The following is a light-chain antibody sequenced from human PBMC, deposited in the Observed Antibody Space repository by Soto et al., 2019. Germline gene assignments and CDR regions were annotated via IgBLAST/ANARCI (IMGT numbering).Light chain of an antibody. V-gene: IGLV2-14*01. J-gene: IGLJ1*01. CDR3: SSYTSSSTLV. Sequence: QSVLAQPASVSGSPGQSITISCTGTSSDVGGYNYVSWYQQHPGKAPKLMNYDVSNRPSGVSNRFSGSKSGNTASLTTTGLQAEDEADYYCSSYTSSSTLVFGTGTKATVL. CDR2: DVS. CDR1: SSDVGGYNY.